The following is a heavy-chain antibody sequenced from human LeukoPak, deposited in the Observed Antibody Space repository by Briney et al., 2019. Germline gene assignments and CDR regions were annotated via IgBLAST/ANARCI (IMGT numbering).Heavy chain of an antibody. D-gene: IGHD6-13*01. CDR3: AKDATAVVGTVYMDV. CDR1: GFTFSHHG. V-gene: IGHV3-48*04. J-gene: IGHJ6*03. Sequence: GGSLRLSCAASGFTFSHHGMHWVRQAPGKGLEWISHISNFGDIIHYADSVEGRFTISRDNAKNSLYLQMDSLRAEDTAVYYCAKDATAVVGTVYMDVWGKGTTVTISS. CDR2: ISNFGDII.